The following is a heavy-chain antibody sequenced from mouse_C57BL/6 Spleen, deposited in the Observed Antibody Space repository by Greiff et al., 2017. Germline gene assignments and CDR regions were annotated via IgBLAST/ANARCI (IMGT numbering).Heavy chain of an antibody. CDR3: ARSPYSNSAMDY. D-gene: IGHD2-5*01. J-gene: IGHJ4*01. CDR2: IRNKANGYTT. Sequence: EVQVVESGGGLVQPGGSLSLSCAASGFTFTDYYMSWVRQPPGKALEWLGFIRNKANGYTTEYSASVKGRFTISRDNSQSILYLQMTALRAEDSATYYCARSPYSNSAMDYWGQGTSVTVSS. CDR1: GFTFTDYY. V-gene: IGHV7-3*01.